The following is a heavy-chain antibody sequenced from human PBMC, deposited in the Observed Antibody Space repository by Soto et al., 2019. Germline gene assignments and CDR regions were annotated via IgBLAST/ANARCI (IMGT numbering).Heavy chain of an antibody. Sequence: ASVKVSCKASGYTFTSYGISWVRQAPGQGLEWMGWISAYNGNTNYAQKLQGRVTMTTDTSTSTAYMELRSLRSDDTAVYYCARDLGWRYCSSTSCFHFDYWGQGTLVTVSS. CDR1: GYTFTSYG. V-gene: IGHV1-18*01. D-gene: IGHD2-2*01. J-gene: IGHJ4*02. CDR3: ARDLGWRYCSSTSCFHFDY. CDR2: ISAYNGNT.